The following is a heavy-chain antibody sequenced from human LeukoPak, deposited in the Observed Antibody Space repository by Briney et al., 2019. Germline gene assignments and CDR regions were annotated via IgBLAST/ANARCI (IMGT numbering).Heavy chain of an antibody. Sequence: SETLSLTCTVYGCSIRSYYWSWLRQPPGQGREWFGYIYYSGSTNYTPTLKGGVTISVDTSNNQFSLKLSSLTAADTAVYYCASLARGGNWFDPWGQGTLVTVSS. CDR2: IYYSGST. J-gene: IGHJ5*02. V-gene: IGHV4-59*08. CDR3: ASLARGGNWFDP. CDR1: GCSIRSYY. D-gene: IGHD6-6*01.